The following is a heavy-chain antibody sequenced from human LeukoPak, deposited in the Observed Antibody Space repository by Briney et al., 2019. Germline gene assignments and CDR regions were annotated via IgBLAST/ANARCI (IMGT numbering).Heavy chain of an antibody. Sequence: SETLCLTCAVYGGSFSGYYWSWIRQPPGKGLEWIGEINHSGSTNYNPSLKSRVTISVDTSKNQFSLRLSSVTAADTAFYYCARGWGTYRRFDYWGQGTLVTVSS. CDR3: ARGWGTYRRFDY. V-gene: IGHV4-34*01. CDR1: GGSFSGYY. CDR2: INHSGST. J-gene: IGHJ4*02. D-gene: IGHD3-16*01.